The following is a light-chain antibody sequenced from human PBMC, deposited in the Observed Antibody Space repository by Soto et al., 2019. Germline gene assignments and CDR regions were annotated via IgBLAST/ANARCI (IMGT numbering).Light chain of an antibody. CDR3: QAWDSSSVV. Sequence: SYELTQLPSVSVSPGQTASITCSGDKLGDKYACWYQQKPGQSPVLVNYQDSKRPSGIPERFSGSNSGNTATLTISGTQAMDEADYYCQAWDSSSVVFGGGTKLTVL. CDR1: KLGDKY. CDR2: QDS. J-gene: IGLJ2*01. V-gene: IGLV3-1*01.